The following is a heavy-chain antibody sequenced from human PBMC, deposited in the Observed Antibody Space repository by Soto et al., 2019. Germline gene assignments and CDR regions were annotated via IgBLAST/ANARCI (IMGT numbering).Heavy chain of an antibody. CDR3: AKTGSGWYFDY. V-gene: IGHV3-30*18. Sequence: GSLSLSCAASGFTFISYGIHWVRQAPGKGLEWVALISYDGNNKYYADSVKGRFTISRDNIKNMLYLQMNSLRAEDTAVYYCAKTGSGWYFDYWGQGTLVTVSS. D-gene: IGHD6-19*01. CDR1: GFTFISYG. J-gene: IGHJ4*02. CDR2: ISYDGNNK.